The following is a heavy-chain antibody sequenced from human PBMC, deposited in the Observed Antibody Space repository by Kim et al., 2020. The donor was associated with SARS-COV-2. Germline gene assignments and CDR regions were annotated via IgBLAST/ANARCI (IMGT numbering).Heavy chain of an antibody. CDR3: ARASTAMDY. J-gene: IGHJ4*02. CDR2: GST. D-gene: IGHD5-18*01. V-gene: IGHV1-46*01. Sequence: GSTSYAQKFQGRVTMTRDTSTSTVYMELSSLRSEDTAVYYCARASTAMDYWGQGTLVTVSS.